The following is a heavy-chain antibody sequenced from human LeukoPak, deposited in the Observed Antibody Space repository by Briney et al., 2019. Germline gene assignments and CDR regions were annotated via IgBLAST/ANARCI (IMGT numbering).Heavy chain of an antibody. CDR1: GGSISSGSYY. V-gene: IGHV4-61*02. CDR3: ARDFARVGYSGYDWEYNWFDP. J-gene: IGHJ5*02. Sequence: SETLSLTCTVSGGSISSGSYYWSWIRQPAGKGLEWIGRIYTSGSTNYNPSLKSRVTISVDTSKNQFSLKLSSVTAADTAVYYCARDFARVGYSGYDWEYNWFDPWGQGTLVTVSS. D-gene: IGHD5-12*01. CDR2: IYTSGST.